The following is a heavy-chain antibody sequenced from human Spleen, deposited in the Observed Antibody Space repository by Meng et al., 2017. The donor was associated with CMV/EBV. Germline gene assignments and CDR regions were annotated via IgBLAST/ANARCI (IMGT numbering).Heavy chain of an antibody. V-gene: IGHV3-64*02. J-gene: IGHJ6*02. CDR1: GFTFSSYA. CDR3: ARTGALGDKVGYYYYYYGMDV. D-gene: IGHD3-16*01. CDR2: ISSNGGST. Sequence: GESLKISCAASGFTFSSYAMHWVRQAPGKGLEYVSAISSNGGSTYYADSVKGRFTISRDNSKNTLYLQMGSLRAEDMAVYYCARTGALGDKVGYYYYYYGMDVWGQGTTVTVSS.